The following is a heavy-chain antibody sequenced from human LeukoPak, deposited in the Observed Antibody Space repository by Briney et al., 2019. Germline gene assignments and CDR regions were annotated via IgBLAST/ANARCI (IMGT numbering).Heavy chain of an antibody. J-gene: IGHJ4*02. D-gene: IGHD3-22*01. CDR1: GYTLTELS. V-gene: IGHV1-24*01. CDR3: ATDRYYYDSSGYSN. Sequence: ASVKVSCKVSGYTLTELSMHWVRQAPGKGLEWMGGFDPEDGETIYAQKFQGRVTMTEDTSTDTAYMELSSLRSEDTAVYYCATDRYYYDSSGYSNWGQGTLVTVSS. CDR2: FDPEDGET.